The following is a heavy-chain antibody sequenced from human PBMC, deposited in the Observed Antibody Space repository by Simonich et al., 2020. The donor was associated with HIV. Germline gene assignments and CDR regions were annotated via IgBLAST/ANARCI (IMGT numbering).Heavy chain of an antibody. CDR2: ISSSSSYK. Sequence: EVQLVESGGGLVKPGGSLRLSCAASGFTFSSYTVNWVRQFPGKGLEGVSTISSSSSYKYYPDSVKGRLTISRDNAKNSLYLEMNSLRAEDTAVYYCARESSSWFDYYYGMDVWGQGTTVTVSS. D-gene: IGHD6-13*01. V-gene: IGHV3-21*01. CDR3: ARESSSWFDYYYGMDV. J-gene: IGHJ6*02. CDR1: GFTFSSYT.